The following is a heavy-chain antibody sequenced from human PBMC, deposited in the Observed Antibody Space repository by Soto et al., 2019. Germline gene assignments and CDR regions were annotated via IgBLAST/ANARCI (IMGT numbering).Heavy chain of an antibody. CDR3: ARGVYGSGSYFSYYGMDV. CDR2: IYYIGST. D-gene: IGHD3-10*01. V-gene: IGHV4-31*03. J-gene: IGHJ6*02. Sequence: LTCTVSGRSISSGGYCWNWIRQHPGKALEWIGFIYYIGSTNYNPSLKSRVTISLDTSKNQCSLKLSSVTAADTAVYYCARGVYGSGSYFSYYGMDVWGQGTTVTVSS. CDR1: GRSISSGGYC.